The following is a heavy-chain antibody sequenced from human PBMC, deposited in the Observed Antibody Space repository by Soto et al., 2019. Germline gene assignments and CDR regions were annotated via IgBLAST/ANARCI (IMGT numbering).Heavy chain of an antibody. CDR3: AKDCSGASCGFDI. D-gene: IGHD2-15*01. CDR2: ISVYHGNT. J-gene: IGHJ4*02. CDR1: GYTFGKYG. Sequence: QVKLVQSGTEVKKLGASVKVSCKASGYTFGKYGISWVRQAPGQGLDWVGWISVYHGNTVYAQKFRGRVYMTTDTSTSTAYMELGSLKSDDTAIYYCAKDCSGASCGFDIWGQGTLVTVSS. V-gene: IGHV1-18*01.